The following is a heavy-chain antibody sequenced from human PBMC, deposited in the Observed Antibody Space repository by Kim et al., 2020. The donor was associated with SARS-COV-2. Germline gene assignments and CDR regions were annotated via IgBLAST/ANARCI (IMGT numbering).Heavy chain of an antibody. V-gene: IGHV1-8*01. CDR3: VKTIGWGSPAWIFDL. Sequence: ASVKVSCKASGYTFTSYHINWVRQAAGQGLEWMGWMDPVSGNTGHAQKVQGRVTMTRDTSISTAYMELSSLRYEDTAVYFCVKTIGWGSPAWIFDLWGRG. D-gene: IGHD6-19*01. CDR1: GYTFTSYH. J-gene: IGHJ2*01. CDR2: MDPVSGNT.